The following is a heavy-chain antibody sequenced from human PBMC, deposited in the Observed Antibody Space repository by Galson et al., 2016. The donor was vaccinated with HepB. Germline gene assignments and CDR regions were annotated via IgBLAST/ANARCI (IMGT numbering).Heavy chain of an antibody. Sequence: SLRLSCAASGFSFSNYEMNWVRQAPGKGLEWVAYISGGGETTYYADSVRGRFTNSRDNARDSVFLQMTSLRVEDTARYYCARDALGTWDLTTWGQGTLVSVSS. V-gene: IGHV3-48*03. CDR3: ARDALGTWDLTT. D-gene: IGHD1-26*01. CDR2: ISGGGETT. J-gene: IGHJ1*01. CDR1: GFSFSNYE.